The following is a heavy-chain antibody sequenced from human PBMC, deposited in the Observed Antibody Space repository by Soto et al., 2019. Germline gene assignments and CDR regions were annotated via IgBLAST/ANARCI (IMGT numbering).Heavy chain of an antibody. Sequence: GGSLRLSCAASGFTVSSNYMSWVRQAPGKGLERVSVIYSGGSTYYADSVKGRFTISRHNSKNTLYLQMNSLRAEDTAVYYCARGIVVVPAAKKDAFDIWGQGTMVTVSS. CDR1: GFTVSSNY. CDR2: IYSGGST. CDR3: ARGIVVVPAAKKDAFDI. V-gene: IGHV3-53*04. J-gene: IGHJ3*02. D-gene: IGHD2-2*01.